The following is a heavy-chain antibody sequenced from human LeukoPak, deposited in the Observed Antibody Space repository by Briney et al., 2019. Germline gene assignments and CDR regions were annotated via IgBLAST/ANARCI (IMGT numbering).Heavy chain of an antibody. Sequence: SVKVSCKVSGGTFSSYAISWVRQAPGQWLEWMGGIIPIFGTANYAQKFQGRVTITADKSTSTAYMELSSLRSEDTAVYYCARAPEYGLYYFDYWGQGTLVTVSS. J-gene: IGHJ4*02. CDR3: ARAPEYGLYYFDY. D-gene: IGHD1-14*01. CDR2: IIPIFGTA. V-gene: IGHV1-69*06. CDR1: GGTFSSYA.